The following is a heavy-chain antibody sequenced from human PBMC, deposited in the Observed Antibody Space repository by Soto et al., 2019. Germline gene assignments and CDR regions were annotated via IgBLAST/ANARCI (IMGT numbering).Heavy chain of an antibody. Sequence: TSETLSLTCNVSGGSISSSRSYWAWIRQPPGKGLEWIANIFYSGSTYYNPSLKSRVTVSVDTSKNQFSLNYCERQAAAAGTELWFDPWGQGTLVTVSS. D-gene: IGHD6-13*01. CDR1: GGSISSSRSY. J-gene: IGHJ5*02. V-gene: IGHV4-39*01. CDR3: FDP. CDR2: IFYSGST.